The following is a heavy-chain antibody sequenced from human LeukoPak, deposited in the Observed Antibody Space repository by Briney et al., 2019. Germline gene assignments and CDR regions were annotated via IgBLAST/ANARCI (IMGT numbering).Heavy chain of an antibody. CDR2: ISGSGGST. Sequence: AGGSLRLSCAASGLTFSSYAMSWVRQAPGKGLEWDSAISGSGGSTYYADSVKGRFTISRDNSKNTLYLQMNSLRAEDTAVYYCAKDWAVTYHGEYFQHWGQGTLVTVSS. J-gene: IGHJ1*01. D-gene: IGHD4-17*01. CDR1: GLTFSSYA. CDR3: AKDWAVTYHGEYFQH. V-gene: IGHV3-23*01.